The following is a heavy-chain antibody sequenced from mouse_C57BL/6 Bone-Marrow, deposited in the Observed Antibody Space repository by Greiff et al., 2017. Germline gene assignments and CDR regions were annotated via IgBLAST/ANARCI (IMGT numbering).Heavy chain of an antibody. J-gene: IGHJ4*01. CDR3: DRSEAMDY. Sequence: EVQLVESGPELVKPGASVKMSCKASGYTFTDYNMHWVKQSHGKSLEWIGQINPNNGGTSYNQKFKGKDTLTVNKYSSTAYMELRSLTSEESAVYYCDRSEAMDYWGQGTSVTVSS. CDR2: INPNNGGT. V-gene: IGHV1-22*01. CDR1: GYTFTDYN.